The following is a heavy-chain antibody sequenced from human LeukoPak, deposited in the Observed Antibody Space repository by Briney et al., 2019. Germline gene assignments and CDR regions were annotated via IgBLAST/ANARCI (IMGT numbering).Heavy chain of an antibody. V-gene: IGHV1-18*01. CDR2: ISAYNGNT. Sequence: GASVKVSFKASGYTFTSYGISWVRQAPGQGLEWMGWISAYNGNTNYAQKLQGRVTMTTDTSTSTAYMELRSLRSDDTAVYYCARVGGYCSSTSCYFYYFDYWGQGTLVTVSS. CDR3: ARVGGYCSSTSCYFYYFDY. J-gene: IGHJ4*02. D-gene: IGHD2-2*01. CDR1: GYTFTSYG.